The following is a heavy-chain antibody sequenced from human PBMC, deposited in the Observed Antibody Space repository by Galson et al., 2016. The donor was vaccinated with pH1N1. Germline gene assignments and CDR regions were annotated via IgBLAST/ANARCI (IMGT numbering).Heavy chain of an antibody. D-gene: IGHD3-22*01. V-gene: IGHV1-69*13. CDR3: AREDYYDVDLSDWYFDL. Sequence: SVKVSCKASGGNFNSHGFSWVRQAPGQGLEWMGRIIPILGTTNYAQRFQGKVTISADESTNTAYMELNSLRTEDTALYYCAREDYYDVDLSDWYFDLWGRGTLVTVSS. J-gene: IGHJ2*01. CDR2: IIPILGTT. CDR1: GGNFNSHG.